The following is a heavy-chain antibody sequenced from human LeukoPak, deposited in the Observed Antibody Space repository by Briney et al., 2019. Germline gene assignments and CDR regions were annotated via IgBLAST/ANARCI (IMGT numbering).Heavy chain of an antibody. CDR1: GGSISSGGYY. V-gene: IGHV4-31*03. CDR2: IYYSGST. D-gene: IGHD3-16*02. CDR3: ASGPSPHYVWGSYRTGEPFHAFDI. Sequence: PSQTLSLTCTVSGGSISSGGYYWSWIRQHPGKGLEWIGYIYYSGSTYYNPSLKSRVTISVDTSKNQFSLKLSSVTAADTAVYYCASGPSPHYVWGSYRTGEPFHAFDIWGQGTMVTVSS. J-gene: IGHJ3*02.